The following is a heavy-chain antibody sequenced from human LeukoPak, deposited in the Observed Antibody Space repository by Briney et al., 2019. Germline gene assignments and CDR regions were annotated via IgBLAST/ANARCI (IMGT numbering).Heavy chain of an antibody. J-gene: IGHJ5*02. Sequence: ASVKVSCKASGYTFTGYYMHWVRPAPGQGLEWMGWINPNSGGTNYAQKFQGRVTMTRDTSISTAYMELGRLRSDDTAVYYCARVDTANFYNWFDPWGQGTLVTVSS. CDR3: ARVDTANFYNWFDP. CDR1: GYTFTGYY. V-gene: IGHV1-2*02. D-gene: IGHD5-18*01. CDR2: INPNSGGT.